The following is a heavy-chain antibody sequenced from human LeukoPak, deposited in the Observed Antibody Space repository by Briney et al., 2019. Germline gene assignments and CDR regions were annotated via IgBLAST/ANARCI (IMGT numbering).Heavy chain of an antibody. CDR1: GFTFSRYA. CDR2: ISDTGATT. J-gene: IGHJ4*02. CDR3: AKDTSIGRYCTNGVCSPFDY. V-gene: IGHV3-23*01. D-gene: IGHD2-8*01. Sequence: GGSLRLSCAGSGFTFSRYAMSWVRQAPGKGLEWVSAISDTGATTYDADSVKGRFTISRDNSRSTLYLQMNSLSAEDTALYYCAKDTSIGRYCTNGVCSPFDYWGQGTLVTVSS.